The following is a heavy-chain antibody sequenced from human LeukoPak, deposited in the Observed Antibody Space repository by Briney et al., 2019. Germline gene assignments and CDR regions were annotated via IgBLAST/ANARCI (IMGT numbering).Heavy chain of an antibody. CDR3: ARLFYNGGSQFY. CDR1: GFTLSNFW. J-gene: IGHJ4*02. V-gene: IGHV3-7*01. CDR2: INRDGSEK. D-gene: IGHD2-8*01. Sequence: GGSLRLSRAASGFTLSNFWMSWVRQSPGKALQCVANINRDGSEKYSVDSVTGRFTISRENTKNPLYLQMNSLRAEDTAVYYCARLFYNGGSQFYWGQGTLVTVSS.